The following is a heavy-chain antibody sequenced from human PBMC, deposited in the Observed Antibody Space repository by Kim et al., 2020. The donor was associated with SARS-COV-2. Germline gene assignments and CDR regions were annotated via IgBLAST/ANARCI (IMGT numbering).Heavy chain of an antibody. CDR1: GFTFSSYA. CDR3: AKSGYYYDSSGAANEAFGV. V-gene: IGHV3-23*01. D-gene: IGHD3-22*01. Sequence: GGSLRLSCAASGFTFSSYAMSWVRQAPGKGLEWVLAISGSGGSTYSADSVKGRFTISLANSKNTVYLQLNSLRAEDTAVYYCAKSGYYYDSSGAANEAFGVWGQGTMVTVSS. CDR2: ISGSGGST. J-gene: IGHJ3*01.